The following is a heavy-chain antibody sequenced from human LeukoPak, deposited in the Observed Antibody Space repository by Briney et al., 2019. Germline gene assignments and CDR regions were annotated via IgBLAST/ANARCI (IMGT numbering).Heavy chain of an antibody. Sequence: SETLSLTCTVSGGSISRGSYFWSWIRQPAGKGLEWIGRFYTSGTPNYNPSLKSRVTISVDTSNNQFSLKLTSVTATDTAVYYCARQEWDSSAWYYFDYWGQGTLVTVSS. CDR1: GGSISRGSYF. CDR2: FYTSGTP. CDR3: ARQEWDSSAWYYFDY. D-gene: IGHD6-19*01. J-gene: IGHJ4*02. V-gene: IGHV4-61*02.